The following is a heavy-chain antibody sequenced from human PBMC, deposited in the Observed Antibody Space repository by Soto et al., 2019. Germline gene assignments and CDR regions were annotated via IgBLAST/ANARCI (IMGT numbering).Heavy chain of an antibody. J-gene: IGHJ4*02. CDR3: AKGDLLTGVAHFDY. V-gene: IGHV3-23*01. D-gene: IGHD7-27*01. Sequence: GGSLRLSCAASGFTFSNYAMSWVRQAPGKGLQWVSTISGSGASTYYGDSVKGRFTLSRDNSENTLFLQMDSLRAEDTAVYYCAKGDLLTGVAHFDYWGQGTLVTVSS. CDR2: ISGSGAST. CDR1: GFTFSNYA.